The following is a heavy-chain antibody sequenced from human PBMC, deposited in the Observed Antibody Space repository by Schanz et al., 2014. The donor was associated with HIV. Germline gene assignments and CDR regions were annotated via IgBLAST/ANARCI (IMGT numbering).Heavy chain of an antibody. CDR1: GFTFRTHG. D-gene: IGHD6-13*01. V-gene: IGHV3-33*08. CDR2: MWYDESHK. J-gene: IGHJ4*02. CDR3: ARDSSGSTWYLDLHF. Sequence: VQLLESGGGVVQPGRSLRLSCAASGFTFRTHGIHWVRQAPAKGLEWVAAMWYDESHKGYADSVKGRFTISRDNFKNMLYLEMNSLRAEDTAVYYCARDSSGSTWYLDLHFWGQGTLVTVSS.